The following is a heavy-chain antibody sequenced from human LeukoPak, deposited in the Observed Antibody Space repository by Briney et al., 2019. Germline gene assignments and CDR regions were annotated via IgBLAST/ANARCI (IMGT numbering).Heavy chain of an antibody. J-gene: IGHJ4*02. CDR2: ISSSSSTI. V-gene: IGHV3-48*04. Sequence: GTLSLTCAVSGGSISSSNWWSWVRQPPGKGLEWVSYISSSSSTIYYADSVKGRFTISRDNAKNSLYLQMNSLRAEDTAVYYCARDSRFRTTVTEGFFDYWGQGTLVTVSS. CDR1: GGSISSSN. D-gene: IGHD4-17*01. CDR3: ARDSRFRTTVTEGFFDY.